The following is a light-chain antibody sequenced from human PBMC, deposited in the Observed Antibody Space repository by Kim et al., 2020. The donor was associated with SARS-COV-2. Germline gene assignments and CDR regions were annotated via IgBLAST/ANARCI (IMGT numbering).Light chain of an antibody. CDR3: GSYTSSSTWV. CDR2: DVS. Sequence: QSALTQPASVYGSPGQSITIACTGTSSDVGGYNYVSWYQQHPGKAPKLMIYDVSNRPSGVSNRFSGSKSGNTASLTISGLQAEDEADYYCGSYTSSSTWVFGGGTQLTVL. J-gene: IGLJ3*02. V-gene: IGLV2-14*03. CDR1: SSDVGGYNY.